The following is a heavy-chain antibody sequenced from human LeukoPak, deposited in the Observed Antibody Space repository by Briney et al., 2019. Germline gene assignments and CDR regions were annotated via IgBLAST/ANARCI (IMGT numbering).Heavy chain of an antibody. CDR1: GFTFSSYG. CDR3: AKDSGQLATEFDY. Sequence: GRSLRLSCAASGFTFSSYGMHWVRQAPGKGLEWVAVIWYDGSNKYYADSVKGRFTISRDNSKNTLYLQMNSLRAEDTAVYYCAKDSGQLATEFDYWGQGTLVTVSS. V-gene: IGHV3-33*06. J-gene: IGHJ4*02. D-gene: IGHD6-13*01. CDR2: IWYDGSNK.